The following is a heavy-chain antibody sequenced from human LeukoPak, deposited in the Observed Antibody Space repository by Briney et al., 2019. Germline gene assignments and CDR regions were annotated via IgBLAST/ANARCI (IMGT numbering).Heavy chain of an antibody. Sequence: GGSLRLSCAASGFTFSSYWMSWVRQAPGKGLEWVANTKQDGSEKYYVDSVKGRFTISRDNAKNSLYLQMNSLRAEDTAVYYCARDLAAAGMGIDYWGQGTLVTVSS. CDR1: GFTFSSYW. J-gene: IGHJ4*02. V-gene: IGHV3-7*01. CDR3: ARDLAAAGMGIDY. D-gene: IGHD6-13*01. CDR2: TKQDGSEK.